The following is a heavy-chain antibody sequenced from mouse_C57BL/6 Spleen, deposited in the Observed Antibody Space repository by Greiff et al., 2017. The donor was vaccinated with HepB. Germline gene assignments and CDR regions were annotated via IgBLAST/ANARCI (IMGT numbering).Heavy chain of an antibody. CDR2: INPNNGGT. CDR1: GYTFTDYN. Sequence: VQLQQPGPELVKPGASVKIPCKASGYTFTDYNMDWVKQSHGKSLEWIGEINPNNGGTIYNQKFKGKATLTVDKSSSTAYMELRSLTSEDTAVYYCARGPYDGYPFAYWGKGTLVTVAA. V-gene: IGHV1-18*01. J-gene: IGHJ3*01. D-gene: IGHD2-3*01. CDR3: ARGPYDGYPFAY.